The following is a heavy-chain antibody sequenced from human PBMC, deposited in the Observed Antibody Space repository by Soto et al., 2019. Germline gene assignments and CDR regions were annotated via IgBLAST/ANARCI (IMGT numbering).Heavy chain of an antibody. CDR2: ISGGGPPT. CDR3: AIRTYSTGWYYLDL. J-gene: IGHJ4*02. CDR1: GFTFSSYG. D-gene: IGHD6-25*01. Sequence: EVQMLESGGGLVQPGGSLRLSCTGSGFTFSSYGMSWVRQAPGKGLEWVSGISGGGPPTYYADSVRGRFTISRDNSKNTVYLQMNSLRAEDTAVYYCAIRTYSTGWYYLDLWGRGTLVTVSA. V-gene: IGHV3-23*01.